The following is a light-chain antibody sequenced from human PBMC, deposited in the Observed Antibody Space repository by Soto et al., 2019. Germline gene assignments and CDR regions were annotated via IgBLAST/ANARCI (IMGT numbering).Light chain of an antibody. CDR2: GAS. CDR1: QSVSNSY. Sequence: EIVLTQSPGTLSLSPGERATLSCRASQSVSNSYIAWYQQKPGQAPRLLIYGASSRATGIPDRFSGSGSGTDLTLNISGLEPEDFAVYCCQQYGSSPWTVGQGPKVEIK. J-gene: IGKJ1*01. CDR3: QQYGSSPWT. V-gene: IGKV3-20*01.